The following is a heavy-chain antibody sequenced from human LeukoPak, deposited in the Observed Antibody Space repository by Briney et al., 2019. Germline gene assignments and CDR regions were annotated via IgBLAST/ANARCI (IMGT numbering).Heavy chain of an antibody. V-gene: IGHV4-34*01. CDR2: IKHSGST. D-gene: IGHD3-9*01. CDR1: GGSFSGYY. CDR3: ARGILAKGYFDL. Sequence: LETLSLTCAVYGGSFSGYYWSWIRQTPGEGLQWIGGIKHSGSTDYNPSLKSRVTMSVDTSKNQFSLKLTSVTAADTAVYYCARGILAKGYFDLWGRDTLVTVSS. J-gene: IGHJ2*01.